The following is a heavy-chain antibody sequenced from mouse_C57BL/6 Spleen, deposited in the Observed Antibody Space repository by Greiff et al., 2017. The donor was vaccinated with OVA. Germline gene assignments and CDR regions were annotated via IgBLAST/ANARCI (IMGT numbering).Heavy chain of an antibody. CDR2: ISDGGSYT. J-gene: IGHJ2*01. CDR3: AREVHYYGSSLYYFDY. CDR1: GFTFSSYA. D-gene: IGHD1-1*01. V-gene: IGHV5-4*01. Sequence: EVHLVESGGGLVKPGGSLKLSCAASGFTFSSYAMSWVRQTPEKRLEWVATISDGGSYTYYPDNVKGRFTISRDNAKNNLYLQMSHLKSEDTAMYYCAREVHYYGSSLYYFDYWGQGTTLTVSS.